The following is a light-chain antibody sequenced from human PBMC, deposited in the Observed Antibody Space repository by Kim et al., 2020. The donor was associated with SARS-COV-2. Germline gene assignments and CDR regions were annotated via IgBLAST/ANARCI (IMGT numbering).Light chain of an antibody. J-gene: IGLJ3*02. V-gene: IGLV1-40*01. CDR3: QSYDSSLSGPWV. Sequence: QSVLTQPPSVSGAPGQRVTISCTGSSSNIGAGYDVHWCQQLPGTAPKLLIYGNSNRPSGVPDRFSGSKSGTSASLAITGLQAEDEADYYCQSYDSSLSGPWVFGGGTQLTVL. CDR2: GNS. CDR1: SSNIGAGYD.